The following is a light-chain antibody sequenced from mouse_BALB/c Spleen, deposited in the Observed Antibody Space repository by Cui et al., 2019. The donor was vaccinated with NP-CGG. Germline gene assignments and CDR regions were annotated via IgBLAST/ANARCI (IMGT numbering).Light chain of an antibody. CDR1: TGTVTTINY. CDR2: GTN. CDR3: ALWYSNHWV. J-gene: IGLJ1*01. V-gene: IGLV1*01. Sequence: AVVTHQSAPTTSPGETVTLTCRSSTGTVTTINYANWVQEKPDHLFTGLIGGTNNRAPGVPARFSGSLIGDKAALTITGAQTEDEAIYFCALWYSNHWVFGGGTKLTVL.